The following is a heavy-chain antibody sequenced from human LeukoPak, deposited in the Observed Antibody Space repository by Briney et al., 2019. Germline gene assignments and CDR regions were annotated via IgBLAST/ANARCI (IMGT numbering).Heavy chain of an antibody. CDR1: GYTFTSYG. J-gene: IGHJ6*03. V-gene: IGHV1-18*01. CDR2: ISAYNGNT. Sequence: ASVEVSCKASGYTFTSYGISWVRQAPGQGLEWMGWISAYNGNTNYAQKLQGRVTMTTDTSTSTAYMELRSLRSDDTAVYYCARVRGVKGGFGELFQHRRGDYYYYYMDVWGKGTTVTISS. CDR3: ARVRGVKGGFGELFQHRRGDYYYYYMDV. D-gene: IGHD3-10*01.